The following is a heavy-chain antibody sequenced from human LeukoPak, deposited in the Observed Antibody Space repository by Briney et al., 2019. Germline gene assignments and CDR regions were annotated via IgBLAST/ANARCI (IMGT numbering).Heavy chain of an antibody. Sequence: PSETLSLTCAVSGYSISSSNWWGWILQPPGKGLEWIGYIYYSGSTYYNPSLKSRVTMSVDTSKNQFSLKLSSVTAVDTAVYYCARMDSGYYYVVDYWGQGTLVTVSS. CDR1: GYSISSSNW. V-gene: IGHV4-28*01. D-gene: IGHD3-22*01. J-gene: IGHJ4*02. CDR2: IYYSGST. CDR3: ARMDSGYYYVVDY.